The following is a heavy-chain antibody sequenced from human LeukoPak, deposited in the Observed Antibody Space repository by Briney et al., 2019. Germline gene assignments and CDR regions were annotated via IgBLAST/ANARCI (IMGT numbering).Heavy chain of an antibody. D-gene: IGHD1-26*01. CDR1: GFTFSTSW. J-gene: IGHJ4*02. V-gene: IGHV3-74*01. CDR2: TNSDGSST. CDR3: ARALGSPLDY. Sequence: GGSLRLSCAASGFTFSTSWMHWVRQAPGKGLVWVSRTNSDGSSTSYADSVKGRFTISRDNAKNTLYLQMNSLRAEDTAVYYCARALGSPLDYWGQGALVTVSS.